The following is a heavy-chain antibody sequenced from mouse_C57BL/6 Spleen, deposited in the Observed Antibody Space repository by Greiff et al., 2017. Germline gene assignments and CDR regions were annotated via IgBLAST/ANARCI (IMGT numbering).Heavy chain of an antibody. V-gene: IGHV5-4*01. D-gene: IGHD2-1*01. Sequence: EVKLMESGGGLVKPGGSLKLSCAASGFTFSSYAMSWVRQTPEKRLEWVATISDGGSYTYYPDNVKGRFTISRDNAKNNLYLQMSHLKSEDTSMYYCAREGIYYGNYVAMDYWGQGTSVTVSS. CDR3: AREGIYYGNYVAMDY. CDR1: GFTFSSYA. CDR2: ISDGGSYT. J-gene: IGHJ4*01.